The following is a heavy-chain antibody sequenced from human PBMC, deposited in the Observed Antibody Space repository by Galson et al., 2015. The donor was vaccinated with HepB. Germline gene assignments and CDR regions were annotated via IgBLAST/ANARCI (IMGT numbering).Heavy chain of an antibody. J-gene: IGHJ4*02. D-gene: IGHD3-16*01. Sequence: SLRLSCAASGFSFSTYSMNWVRQAPGKGLEWVSYISSSSSTIYYADSVKGRFTISRDNAKNSLYLQMNSLRDEDTAVYYCAREIYIMSKVWDSGYCDYWGQGTLVTVSS. CDR3: AREIYIMSKVWDSGYCDY. CDR1: GFSFSTYS. CDR2: ISSSSSTI. V-gene: IGHV3-48*02.